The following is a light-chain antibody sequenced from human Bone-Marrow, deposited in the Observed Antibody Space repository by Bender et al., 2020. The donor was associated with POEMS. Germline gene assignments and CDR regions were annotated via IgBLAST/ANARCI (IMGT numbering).Light chain of an antibody. CDR3: CSYVGYKTLYV. J-gene: IGLJ1*01. V-gene: IGLV2-23*02. CDR2: EVT. Sequence: QSALTQPASVSGSPGQSITISCTGTSSDIGNFDLVSWYQQAPGKAPKLIIYEVTQRPSGVPHRFSGSKSGNTASLTISGLQAEDEADYFCCSYVGYKTLYVFGTGTKVTVL. CDR1: SSDIGNFDL.